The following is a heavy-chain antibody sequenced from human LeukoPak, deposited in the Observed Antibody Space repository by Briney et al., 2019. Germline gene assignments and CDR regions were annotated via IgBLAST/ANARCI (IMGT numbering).Heavy chain of an antibody. CDR3: ARGGCSDGSCFGGWFDP. CDR1: GGSISSSNW. V-gene: IGHV4-4*02. Sequence: PSETLSLTCAVSGGSISSSNWWSWVRQPPGKGLEWIGRIYTSGTTSYNSSLNTGVTISLDSSKNQFSLRLSSVTAADTAVYYCARGGCSDGSCFGGWFDPWGQGTLVTVSS. D-gene: IGHD3-16*01. CDR2: IYTSGTT. J-gene: IGHJ5*02.